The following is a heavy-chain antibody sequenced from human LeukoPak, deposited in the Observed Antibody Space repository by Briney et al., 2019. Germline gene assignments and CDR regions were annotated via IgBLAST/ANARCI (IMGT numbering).Heavy chain of an antibody. CDR1: GGSFSGYY. CDR2: INHSGST. J-gene: IGHJ4*02. D-gene: IGHD6-6*01. CDR3: AGPEYSSSYYFDY. V-gene: IGHV4-34*01. Sequence: SETLSLTCAVYGGSFSGYYWSWIRQPPGKGLEWIGEINHSGSTNYNPSLKSRVTISVDTPKNQFSLKLSSVTAADTAVYYCAGPEYSSSYYFDYWGQGTLVTVSS.